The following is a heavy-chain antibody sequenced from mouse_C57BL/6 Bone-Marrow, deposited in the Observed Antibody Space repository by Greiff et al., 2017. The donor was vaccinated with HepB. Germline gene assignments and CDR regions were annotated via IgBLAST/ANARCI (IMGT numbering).Heavy chain of an antibody. Sequence: EVQGVESGGGLVQSGRSLRLSCATSGFTFSDFYMEWVRQAPGKGLEWIAASRNKANDYTTEYSASVKGRFIVSRDTSQSILYLQMNALRAEDTAIYYCARDIRWGFDYWGQGTTLTVSS. CDR2: SRNKANDYTT. J-gene: IGHJ2*01. V-gene: IGHV7-1*01. D-gene: IGHD1-1*01. CDR3: ARDIRWGFDY. CDR1: GFTFSDFY.